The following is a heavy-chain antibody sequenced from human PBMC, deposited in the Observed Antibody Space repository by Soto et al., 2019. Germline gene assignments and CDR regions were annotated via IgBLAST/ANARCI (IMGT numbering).Heavy chain of an antibody. CDR3: AGYRYYDFWSGSKAPYWSGMDF. Sequence: APVKVSCKASGGTFSSYAISSVRQATGQGHEWMGGIIPIFGTANYAQKFQGRVTITADKSTRTAYMELSSLRAEDTAVYYCAGYRYYDFWSGSKAPYWSGMDFWGQGTTVTVSS. V-gene: IGHV1-69*06. D-gene: IGHD3-3*01. CDR2: IIPIFGTA. J-gene: IGHJ6*02. CDR1: GGTFSSYA.